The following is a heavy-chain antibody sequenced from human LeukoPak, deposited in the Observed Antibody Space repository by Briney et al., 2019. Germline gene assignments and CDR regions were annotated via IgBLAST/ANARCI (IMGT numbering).Heavy chain of an antibody. Sequence: GSLRLSCAASGFTFSSYSMNWVRQAPGKGLEWIGYIYYSGSTNYNPSLKSRVTISVDTSKNQFSLKLSSVTAADTAVYYCARGDYGGNSRAVDWGQGTLVTVSS. CDR1: GFTFSSYS. CDR3: ARGDYGGNSRAVD. D-gene: IGHD4-23*01. J-gene: IGHJ4*02. CDR2: IYYSGST. V-gene: IGHV4-59*01.